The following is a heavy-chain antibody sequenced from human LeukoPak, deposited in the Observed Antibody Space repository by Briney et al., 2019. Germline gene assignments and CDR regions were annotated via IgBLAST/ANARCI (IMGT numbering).Heavy chain of an antibody. J-gene: IGHJ3*02. CDR3: ATWVIRYSSSWSPFDI. CDR2: FDPEDGET. CDR1: GYTLTELS. D-gene: IGHD6-13*01. Sequence: GASVKVSCKVSGYTLTELSMHWVRQAPGKGLEWMGGFDPEDGETIYAQKFQGRVTMTEDTSTDTAYMELSSLRSEDTAVYCCATWVIRYSSSWSPFDIWGQGTMVTVSS. V-gene: IGHV1-24*01.